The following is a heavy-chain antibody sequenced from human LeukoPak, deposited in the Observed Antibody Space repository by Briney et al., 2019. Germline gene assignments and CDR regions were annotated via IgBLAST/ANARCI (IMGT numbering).Heavy chain of an antibody. Sequence: SVKVSCKASGGTFSSYSITWVRQAPGQGLEWMGRIMPLFNTANYAQQFQGRVTITTDESTSTAYMELSSLRFEDTAMYYCARVDRYHYYLDVWGKGTTVTVSS. CDR2: IMPLFNTA. J-gene: IGHJ6*03. CDR1: GGTFSSYS. CDR3: ARVDRYHYYLDV. V-gene: IGHV1-69*05.